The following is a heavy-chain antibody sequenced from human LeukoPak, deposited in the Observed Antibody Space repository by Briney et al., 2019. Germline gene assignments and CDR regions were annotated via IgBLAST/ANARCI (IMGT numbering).Heavy chain of an antibody. CDR2: INPSGDGT. J-gene: IGHJ3*02. Sequence: ASVKVSCRASGYTFNTNYIHWVRQAPGQGLEWIGVINPSGDGTSYPQKFQGRVTMTRDTSTSTVYMELSSLRSEDTAVYYCARDGYNYAFDIWGQGTMVTVSS. D-gene: IGHD5-24*01. CDR3: ARDGYNYAFDI. CDR1: GYTFNTNY. V-gene: IGHV1-46*02.